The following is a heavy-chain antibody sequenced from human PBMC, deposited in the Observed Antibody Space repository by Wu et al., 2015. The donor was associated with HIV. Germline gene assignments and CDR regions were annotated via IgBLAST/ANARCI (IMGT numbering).Heavy chain of an antibody. CDR2: ISPYNENI. J-gene: IGHJ4*02. CDR3: AGGEMFGRSWALXFLDF. D-gene: IGHD3-10*02. CDR1: DYRFVTYG. Sequence: VQSGAEVKKPGASVKVSCKASDYRFVTYGVTWVRQVPGHRFEWMGWISPYNENIDVAQKFQGRFTMTTDISTTTAYMELKNLRSDDTAVYFCAGGEMFGRSWALXFLDFWGQGTLVTGLL. V-gene: IGHV1-18*01.